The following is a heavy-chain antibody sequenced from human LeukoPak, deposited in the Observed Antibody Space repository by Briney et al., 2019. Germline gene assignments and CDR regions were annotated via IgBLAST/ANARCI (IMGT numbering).Heavy chain of an antibody. J-gene: IGHJ4*02. CDR1: GGSISNYY. D-gene: IGHD6-13*01. Sequence: SETLSLTCTVSGGSISNYYWSWLRQPPGKGLEWIGYIYYSGSTNYNPSLKSRVTISVDTSKNQFSLKLSSVTAADTAVYYCARARSSWNFADWGQGTLVTVSS. CDR3: ARARSSWNFAD. V-gene: IGHV4-59*01. CDR2: IYYSGST.